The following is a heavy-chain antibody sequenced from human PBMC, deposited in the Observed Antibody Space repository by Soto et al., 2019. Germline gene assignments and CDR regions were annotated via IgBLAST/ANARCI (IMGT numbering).Heavy chain of an antibody. CDR3: AKSGWYSTGWTVMGGWYFDL. V-gene: IGHV3-9*01. CDR2: ISWNSGSI. J-gene: IGHJ2*01. Sequence: EVQLVESGGGLVQPGRSLRLSCAASGFTFDDYAMHWVRQAPGKGLEWVSGISWNSGSIGYADSVKGRFTISRDNAKNSLYRKMNSLRAEDTALYYCAKSGWYSTGWTVMGGWYFDLWGRGTLVTVSS. CDR1: GFTFDDYA. D-gene: IGHD6-19*01.